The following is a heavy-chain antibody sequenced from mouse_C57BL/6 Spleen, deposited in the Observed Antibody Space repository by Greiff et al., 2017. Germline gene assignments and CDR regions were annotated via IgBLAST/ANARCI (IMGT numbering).Heavy chain of an antibody. V-gene: IGHV14-4*01. Sequence: VQLQQSGAELVRPGASVKLSCTASGFNIKDDYMHWVKQRPEQGLEWIGWIDPENGDTEYASKFQGKATITADTSSNTAYLQLSSLTSEDTAVYSCTNGPWFAYWGQGTLVTVSA. CDR3: TNGPWFAY. CDR2: IDPENGDT. J-gene: IGHJ3*01. CDR1: GFNIKDDY.